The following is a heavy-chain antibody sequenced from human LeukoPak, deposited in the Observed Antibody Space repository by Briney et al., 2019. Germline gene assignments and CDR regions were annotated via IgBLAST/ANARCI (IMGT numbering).Heavy chain of an antibody. CDR3: VRSSMAAAGPFDY. Sequence: GRSLRLSCAASGFTFSSYGMHWVRQAPAKGLEWVTVIWYDGSNKYYADSVKGRFTISRDNSKNTLYLQMNSLRAEDTAVYYCVRSSMAAAGPFDYWGQGILVTVSS. J-gene: IGHJ4*02. CDR2: IWYDGSNK. V-gene: IGHV3-33*01. CDR1: GFTFSSYG. D-gene: IGHD6-13*01.